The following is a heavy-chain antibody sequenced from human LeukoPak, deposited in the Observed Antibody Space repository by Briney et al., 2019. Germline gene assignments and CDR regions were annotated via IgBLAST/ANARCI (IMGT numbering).Heavy chain of an antibody. V-gene: IGHV1-18*01. CDR3: ARDSVGYYGSGSLDY. D-gene: IGHD3-10*01. J-gene: IGHJ4*02. Sequence: SVKVLCKASCYTFSSYCYRWVRQAPGQGVEEMGLNSAYNGNTNYAQKLQGRVTMTTDTSTSTAYMELRSLRSDDTAVYYCARDSVGYYGSGSLDYWGQGTLVTVSS. CDR1: CYTFSSYC. CDR2: NSAYNGNT.